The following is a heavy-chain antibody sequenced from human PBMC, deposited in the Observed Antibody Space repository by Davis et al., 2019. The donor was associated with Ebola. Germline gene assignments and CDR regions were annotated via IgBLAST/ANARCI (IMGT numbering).Heavy chain of an antibody. J-gene: IGHJ5*02. D-gene: IGHD3-16*02. Sequence: AASVKVSCKASGYTFTGYYMHWVRQAPGQGLEWMGWINPNSGGTNYAQKFQGWVTMTRDTSKNQFSLKLSSVTAADTAVYYCARSLRLGELSTRGWFDPWGQGTLVTVSS. CDR1: GYTFTGYY. V-gene: IGHV1-2*04. CDR3: ARSLRLGELSTRGWFDP. CDR2: INPNSGGT.